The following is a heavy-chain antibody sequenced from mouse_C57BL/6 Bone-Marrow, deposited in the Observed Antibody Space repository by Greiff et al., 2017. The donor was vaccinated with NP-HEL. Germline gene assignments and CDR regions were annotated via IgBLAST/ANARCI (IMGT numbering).Heavy chain of an antibody. Sequence: VQLQQSVAELVRPGASVKLSCTASGFNIKNTYMHWVEQRPEQGLEWIGRIDPANGNTKYAPKFQGKATITADTSSNTAYLQLSSLTSEDTAIYYCASPITTVVGGYFDYWGQGTTLTVSS. CDR2: IDPANGNT. CDR3: ASPITTVVGGYFDY. V-gene: IGHV14-3*01. J-gene: IGHJ2*01. CDR1: GFNIKNTY. D-gene: IGHD1-1*01.